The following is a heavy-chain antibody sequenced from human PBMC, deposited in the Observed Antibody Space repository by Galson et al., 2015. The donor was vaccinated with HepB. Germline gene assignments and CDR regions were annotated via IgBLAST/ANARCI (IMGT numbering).Heavy chain of an antibody. V-gene: IGHV3-9*01. J-gene: IGHJ6*03. Sequence: SLRLSCAASGFTFDDYAMHWVRQAPGKGLEWVSGISWNSGSIGYADSVKGRFTISRDNAKNSLYLQMNSLRAEDTALYYCAKDYSARPTYCMDVWGKGTTVTVSS. CDR3: AKDYSARPTYCMDV. CDR1: GFTFDDYA. D-gene: IGHD6-6*01. CDR2: ISWNSGSI.